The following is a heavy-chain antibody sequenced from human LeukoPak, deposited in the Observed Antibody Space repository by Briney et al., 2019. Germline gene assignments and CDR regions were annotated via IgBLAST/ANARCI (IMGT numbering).Heavy chain of an antibody. CDR2: ISSSSSYI. Sequence: GGSLRLSCAASGFTFSSYSMNWVRQDPGKGLEWVSSISSSSSYIYYADSVKGRFTISRDNAKNSLYLQMNSLRAEDTAVYYCARAAMVTGRKYYFDYWGQGTLVTVSS. CDR1: GFTFSSYS. CDR3: ARAAMVTGRKYYFDY. V-gene: IGHV3-21*01. D-gene: IGHD5-18*01. J-gene: IGHJ4*02.